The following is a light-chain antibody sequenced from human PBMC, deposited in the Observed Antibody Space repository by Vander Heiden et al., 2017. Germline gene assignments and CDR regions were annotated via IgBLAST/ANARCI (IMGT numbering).Light chain of an antibody. CDR2: DAS. V-gene: IGKV1-33*01. CDR1: QDISNY. CDR3: QHYDNFVSHT. J-gene: IGKJ2*01. Sequence: DIQLTQSPSSLSAAIGDRVTITCQASQDISNYLIWYQQKPGKAPKLLIYDASALEIGVPSRFSGSGSGKDYTFTISSLQPEDIGTYYCQHYDNFVSHTFGQGTKVEIK.